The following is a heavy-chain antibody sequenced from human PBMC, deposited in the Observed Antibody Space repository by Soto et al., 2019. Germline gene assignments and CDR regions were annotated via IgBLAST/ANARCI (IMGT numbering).Heavy chain of an antibody. CDR3: ARRAFGSSRSFDI. CDR2: ISDGGDLT. V-gene: IGHV3-23*01. CDR1: GFAFSSHP. J-gene: IGHJ3*02. D-gene: IGHD6-6*01. Sequence: GGSLRLSCTGSGFAFSSHPMSWVRQAPERGLEWVSGISDGGDLTYNADSVRGRFAISRDNSKNTLFLQMNSLRVEDTAVYYCARRAFGSSRSFDIWGQGTMVTVSS.